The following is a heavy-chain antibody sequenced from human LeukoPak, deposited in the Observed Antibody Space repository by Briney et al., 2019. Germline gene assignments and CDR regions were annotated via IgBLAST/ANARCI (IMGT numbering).Heavy chain of an antibody. V-gene: IGHV3-48*03. Sequence: GGSLRLSCAASGLTFSSYEMNWVRQAPGKGLEWVSYISSSGSTIYYADSVKGRFTISRDNAKNSLYLQMNSLRAEDTAVYYCARDQVGATTYYYYGMDVWGQGTTVTVSS. J-gene: IGHJ6*02. CDR3: ARDQVGATTYYYYGMDV. CDR2: ISSSGSTI. CDR1: GLTFSSYE. D-gene: IGHD1-26*01.